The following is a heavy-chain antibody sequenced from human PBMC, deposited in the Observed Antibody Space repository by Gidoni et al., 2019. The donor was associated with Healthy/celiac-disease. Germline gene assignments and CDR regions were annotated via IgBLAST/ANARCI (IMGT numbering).Heavy chain of an antibody. CDR3: ARRGEECWTYEDALDI. CDR1: GDSIMSYY. J-gene: IGHJ3*02. V-gene: IGHV4-59*08. Sequence: VQLQESGPGLVKRAETLSLTGTVPGDSIMSYYWSWIRQPPGKGLEWIGYINPSGSTNYHPSLKSRVTMSLDTPKNQFSLKLCSVTAADTAVYYGARRGEECWTYEDALDIWGQGTMVTVSS. D-gene: IGHD1-7*01. CDR2: INPSGST.